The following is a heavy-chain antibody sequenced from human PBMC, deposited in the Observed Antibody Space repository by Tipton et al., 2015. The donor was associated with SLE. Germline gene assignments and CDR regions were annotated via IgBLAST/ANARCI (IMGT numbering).Heavy chain of an antibody. D-gene: IGHD3-3*01. CDR2: IYYSGST. CDR3: ARHASYYDFWSGGNWFDP. Sequence: LRLSCTVSGGSISSSSYYWGWIRQPPGKGLEWIGSIYYSGSTYYNPSLKSRVTISVDTSKNQFSLKLSSVTAADTAVYYCARHASYYDFWSGGNWFDPWGQGTLVTVSS. V-gene: IGHV4-39*01. CDR1: GGSISSSSYY. J-gene: IGHJ5*02.